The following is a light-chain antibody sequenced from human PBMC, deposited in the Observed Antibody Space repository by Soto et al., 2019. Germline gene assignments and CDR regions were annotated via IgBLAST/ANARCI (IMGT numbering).Light chain of an antibody. J-gene: IGKJ5*01. V-gene: IGKV1-39*01. Sequence: DIQMTQSPSSLSASVGDRVTITCRPSQSISSYLNWYQQRPGKAPKLLIYAASNLQSGVPSRFSGSGSGTDFTLTISSLQPEDFATYYCQQSSTSLLTFGQGTRLEIK. CDR1: QSISSY. CDR3: QQSSTSLLT. CDR2: AAS.